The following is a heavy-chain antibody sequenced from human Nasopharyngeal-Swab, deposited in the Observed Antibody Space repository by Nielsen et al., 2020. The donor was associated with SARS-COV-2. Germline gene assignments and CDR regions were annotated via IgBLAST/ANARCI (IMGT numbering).Heavy chain of an antibody. V-gene: IGHV4-34*01. CDR3: ARGETDNYGDYAGYYGMDV. CDR2: INHSGST. Sequence: SETLSLTCAVYGGSFSGYYWSWIRQPPGKGLEWIGEINHSGSTNYNPSLKSRVTISVDTSKNQFSLKLSSVTAAGTAVYYCARGETDNYGDYAGYYGMDVWGQGTTVTVSS. J-gene: IGHJ6*02. CDR1: GGSFSGYY. D-gene: IGHD4-17*01.